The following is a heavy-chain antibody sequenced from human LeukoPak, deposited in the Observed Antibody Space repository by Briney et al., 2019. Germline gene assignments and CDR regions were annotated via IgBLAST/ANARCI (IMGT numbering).Heavy chain of an antibody. Sequence: GGSLRLSCAASGFNFNNYWMTWVRQAPGKGLEWVSYISDSGKTKYYADSVKGRFTISRDNAKNSLYLQMNSLRAEDTAVYYCARDYSGWSLDPWGQGTLVTVSS. V-gene: IGHV3-48*04. D-gene: IGHD5-12*01. J-gene: IGHJ5*02. CDR2: ISDSGKTK. CDR3: ARDYSGWSLDP. CDR1: GFNFNNYW.